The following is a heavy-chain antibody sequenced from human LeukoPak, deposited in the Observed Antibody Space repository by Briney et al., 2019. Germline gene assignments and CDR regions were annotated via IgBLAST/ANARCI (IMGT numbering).Heavy chain of an antibody. D-gene: IGHD3-10*01. Sequence: GGSLRLSCAASGFTFSNYAMSWVRQAPGKGLEWVSTISGSSGSTYYADSVKGRFTISRDNSKNTLYLQMNSLRAEDTAVYYCAKVHPTYYYGSGSYYNHYYFDYWGQGTLVTVSS. J-gene: IGHJ4*02. CDR2: ISGSSGST. V-gene: IGHV3-23*01. CDR3: AKVHPTYYYGSGSYYNHYYFDY. CDR1: GFTFSNYA.